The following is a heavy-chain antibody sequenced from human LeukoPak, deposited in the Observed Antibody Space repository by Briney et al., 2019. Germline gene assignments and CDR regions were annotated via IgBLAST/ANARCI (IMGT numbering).Heavy chain of an antibody. CDR3: AREGNSGYDWNY. V-gene: IGHV3-33*01. Sequence: QSGGSLRLSCAASGFTFSSYGMHWVRQCPGKGLEWVAVIWYDGSNKHYADSVKGRFTISRDNSKNTLYLQMNSLRAEDTAAYYCAREGNSGYDWNYWGQGTLVTVSS. CDR1: GFTFSSYG. J-gene: IGHJ4*02. D-gene: IGHD5-12*01. CDR2: IWYDGSNK.